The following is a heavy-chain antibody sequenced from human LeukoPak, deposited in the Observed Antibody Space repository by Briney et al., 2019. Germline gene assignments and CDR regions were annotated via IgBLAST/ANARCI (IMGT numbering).Heavy chain of an antibody. Sequence: PGGSLRLSCAASGFALSSHWMTWVRQVSGRGPEWVANVNRDGSETYYLDSVKGRFTISKDNAKNSLHLQMNSLRAEDTALYHCARNNGMDVWGQGTTVIVSS. CDR1: GFALSSHW. V-gene: IGHV3-7*03. J-gene: IGHJ6*02. CDR2: VNRDGSET. CDR3: ARNNGMDV.